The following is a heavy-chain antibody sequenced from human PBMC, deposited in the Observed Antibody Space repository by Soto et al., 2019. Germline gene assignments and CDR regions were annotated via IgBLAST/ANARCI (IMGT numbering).Heavy chain of an antibody. CDR2: ISYDGSNK. D-gene: IGHD5-12*01. V-gene: IGHV3-30*18. CDR3: AKNHQRAPSRDGYNLIDY. J-gene: IGHJ4*02. CDR1: GFIFSSYG. Sequence: LRLSCAASGFIFSSYGMHWARQAPGKGLEWVAVISYDGSNKYYADSVKGRFTISRDNSKNTLYLQMNSLRVEDTAVYYCAKNHQRAPSRDGYNLIDYWGQGTLVTVSS.